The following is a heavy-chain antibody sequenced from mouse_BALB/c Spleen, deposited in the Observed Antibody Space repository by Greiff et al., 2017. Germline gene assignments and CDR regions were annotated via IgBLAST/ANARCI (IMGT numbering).Heavy chain of an antibody. J-gene: IGHJ3*01. D-gene: IGHD2-14*01. Sequence: QVQLQQSGAELVRPGTSVKVSCKASGYAFTNYLIEWVKQRPGQGLEWIGVINPGSGGTNYNEKFKGKATLTADKSSSTAYMQLSSLTSDDSAVYFCAREGNYRYGLAYWGQGTLVTVSA. CDR3: AREGNYRYGLAY. CDR1: GYAFTNYL. CDR2: INPGSGGT. V-gene: IGHV1-54*01.